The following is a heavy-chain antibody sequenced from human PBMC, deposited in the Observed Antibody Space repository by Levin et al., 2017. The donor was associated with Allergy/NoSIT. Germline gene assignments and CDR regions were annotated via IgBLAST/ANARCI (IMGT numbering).Heavy chain of an antibody. CDR2: IYYSGST. D-gene: IGHD2-2*02. CDR1: GGSISSSSYY. V-gene: IGHV4-39*01. CDR3: ATGGLGYCSSTSCYRVLDGMDV. Sequence: SETLSLTCTVSGGSISSSSYYWGWIRQPPGKGLEWIGSIYYSGSTYYNPSLKSRVTISVDTSKNQFSLKLSSVTAADTAVYYCATGGLGYCSSTSCYRVLDGMDVWGQGTTVTVSS. J-gene: IGHJ6*02.